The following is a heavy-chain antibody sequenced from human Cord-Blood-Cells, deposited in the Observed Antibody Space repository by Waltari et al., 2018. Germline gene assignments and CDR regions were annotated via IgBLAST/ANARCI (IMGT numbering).Heavy chain of an antibody. J-gene: IGHJ4*02. D-gene: IGHD2-21*01. CDR1: GGSVSSGSYY. CDR2: IYYSGST. V-gene: IGHV4-61*01. CDR3: ARVRGWGSWVDY. Sequence: QVQLPESGPGLVKPSETLSLTCTVSGGSVSSGSYYWSWIRQPPGKGLEWIGYIYYSGSTNYNPSLKSRVTISVDTSKNQFSLKLSSVTAADTAVYYCARVRGWGSWVDYWGQGTLVTVSS.